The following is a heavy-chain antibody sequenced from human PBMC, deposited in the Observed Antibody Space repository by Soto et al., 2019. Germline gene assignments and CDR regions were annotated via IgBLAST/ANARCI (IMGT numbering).Heavy chain of an antibody. CDR2: IYHSGST. CDR1: GGSISSGGYS. CDR3: ARDLGEYQSGSWFDP. J-gene: IGHJ5*02. D-gene: IGHD3-16*01. V-gene: IGHV4-30-2*01. Sequence: NPSETLSLTCAVSGGSISSGGYSWSWIRQPPGKGLEWIGYIYHSGSTYYNPSLKSRVTISVDRSKNQFSLKLSSVTAADTAVYYCARDLGEYQSGSWFDPWGQGTLVTVSS.